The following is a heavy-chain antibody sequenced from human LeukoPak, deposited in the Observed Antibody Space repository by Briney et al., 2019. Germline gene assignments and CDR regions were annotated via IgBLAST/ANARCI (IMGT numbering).Heavy chain of an antibody. Sequence: GGSLKLSCAASGFTFTTYAMSWVRQAPGKGLEWVSGISGSGGTTFSADSVKGRFTISRDNAKNTLYLQMNSLTVEDTAVYYCAKDWGGGWGSYCDYWGQGTLVPVSS. D-gene: IGHD6-19*01. J-gene: IGHJ4*02. CDR2: ISGSGGTT. V-gene: IGHV3-23*01. CDR1: GFTFTTYA. CDR3: AKDWGGGWGSYCDY.